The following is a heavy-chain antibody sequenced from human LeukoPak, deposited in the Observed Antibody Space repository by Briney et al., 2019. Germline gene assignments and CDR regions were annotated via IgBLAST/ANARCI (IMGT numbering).Heavy chain of an antibody. J-gene: IGHJ4*02. Sequence: ASVKVSCKASGYTFTGYYLHWVRQAPGQGLEWMAWINPYSGATNCAQNFQGRVTLTSDTSISTTYMELTSLRSDDTAVYFCARVAHPTDFVVVPAARSDLGKFDYWGQGFLVTVS. CDR1: GYTFTGYY. V-gene: IGHV1-2*02. D-gene: IGHD2-2*01. CDR2: INPYSGAT. CDR3: ARVAHPTDFVVVPAARSDLGKFDY.